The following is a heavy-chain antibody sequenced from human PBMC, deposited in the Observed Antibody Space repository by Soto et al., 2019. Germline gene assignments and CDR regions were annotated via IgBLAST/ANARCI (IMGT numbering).Heavy chain of an antibody. CDR3: ERLTYSYVSLYFFDF. D-gene: IGHD5-18*01. CDR1: GFTFSNYA. V-gene: IGHV3-23*01. CDR2: ISDRGGST. Sequence: GSLGPTGSASGFTFSNYAVSWVRQSPGRGLEWVASISDRGGSTKYADSVNGRFTISRDNSRNTLFLQMDTLRAEDTAVYYCERLTYSYVSLYFFDFWGQGTLVTVYS. J-gene: IGHJ4*02.